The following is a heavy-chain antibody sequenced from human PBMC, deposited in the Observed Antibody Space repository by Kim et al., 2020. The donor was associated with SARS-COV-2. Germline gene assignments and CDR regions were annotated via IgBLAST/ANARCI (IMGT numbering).Heavy chain of an antibody. CDR1: GFTFSSYS. CDR2: ISSSSSYI. CDR3: ARVYLYRWELLLDHYYYGMDV. J-gene: IGHJ6*02. Sequence: GGSLRLSCAASGFTFSSYSMNWVRQAPGKGLEWVSSISSSSSYIYYADSVKGRFTISRDNAKNSLYLQMNSLRAEDTAVYYCARVYLYRWELLLDHYYYGMDVWGQGTTVTVSS. D-gene: IGHD1-26*01. V-gene: IGHV3-21*01.